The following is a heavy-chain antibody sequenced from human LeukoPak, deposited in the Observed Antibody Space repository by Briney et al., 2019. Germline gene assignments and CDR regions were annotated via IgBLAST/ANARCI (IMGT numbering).Heavy chain of an antibody. Sequence: GSLRLSCAASGFTFSSYVTNWIRQPPGKGLEWIGEINHSGSTNYNPSLKSRVTISVDTSKNQFSLKLSSVTAADTAVYYCARVLNGSRAWSDYWGQGTLVTVSS. CDR3: ARVLNGSRAWSDY. D-gene: IGHD5-24*01. CDR1: GFTFSSYV. CDR2: INHSGST. V-gene: IGHV4-34*01. J-gene: IGHJ4*02.